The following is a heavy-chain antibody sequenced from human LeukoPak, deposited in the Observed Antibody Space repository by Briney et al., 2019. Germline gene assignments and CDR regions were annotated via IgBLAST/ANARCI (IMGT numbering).Heavy chain of an antibody. V-gene: IGHV1-2*02. D-gene: IGHD2-2*01. CDR2: INPNSGGT. CDR1: GYTFTGYY. J-gene: IGHJ4*02. CDR3: ARGYCSSTSCYAATGDY. Sequence: GASVKVSCKASGYTFTGYYMHWVRQAPGQGLEWMGWINPNSGGTNYAQKFQGRVTMTRDTSISTAYMELSRLRSDDTAVYYCARGYCSSTSCYAATGDYWGQGTLVTVSS.